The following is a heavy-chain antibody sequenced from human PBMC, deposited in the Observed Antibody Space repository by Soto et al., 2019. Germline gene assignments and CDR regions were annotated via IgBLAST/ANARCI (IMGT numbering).Heavy chain of an antibody. CDR2: MNPNSGNT. Sequence: ASVKVSCKASGYTFTSYDINWVRQATGQGLEWMGWMNPNSGNTGYAQKFQGRVTMTRNTSISTAYLQMNSLRTEDTAKYFCTRVCRGGTCYFDSWGQGTQVTVS. CDR1: GYTFTSYD. CDR3: TRVCRGGTCYFDS. J-gene: IGHJ5*01. V-gene: IGHV1-8*01. D-gene: IGHD2-15*01.